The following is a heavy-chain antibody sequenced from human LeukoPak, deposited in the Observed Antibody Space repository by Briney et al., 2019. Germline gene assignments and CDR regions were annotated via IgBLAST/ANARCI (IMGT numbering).Heavy chain of an antibody. CDR3: ARDTTIFGVVIMGFGY. J-gene: IGHJ4*02. Sequence: GGSLRLSCAASGFTFNSYAMHWVRQAPGNGLEWVAVISYDGSNKYYADSVKGRFTISRDNSKNTLSLQMNSLRAEDTAVYYCARDTTIFGVVIMGFGYWGQGTLVTVSS. CDR1: GFTFNSYA. V-gene: IGHV3-30-3*01. D-gene: IGHD3-3*01. CDR2: ISYDGSNK.